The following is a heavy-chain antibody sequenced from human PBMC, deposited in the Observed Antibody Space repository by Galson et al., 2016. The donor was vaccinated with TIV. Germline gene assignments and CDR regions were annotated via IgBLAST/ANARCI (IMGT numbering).Heavy chain of an antibody. CDR1: GYTFTNYF. CDR2: IHPNGGST. V-gene: IGHV1-46*01. J-gene: IGHJ4*02. Sequence: SVKVSCKASGYTFTNYFMHWVRQAPGQGLEWMGIIHPNGGSTSYAQKFKGRVTMTRDTSTSTVYMEMSSLRSKDTAVYYCARSRSSCWYIYFDFWGQGTLVTVSS. CDR3: ARSRSSCWYIYFDF. D-gene: IGHD6-19*01.